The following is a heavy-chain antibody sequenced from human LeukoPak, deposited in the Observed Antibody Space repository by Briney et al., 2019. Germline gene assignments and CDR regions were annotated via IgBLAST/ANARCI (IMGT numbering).Heavy chain of an antibody. D-gene: IGHD2/OR15-2a*01. V-gene: IGHV4-59*08. CDR3: ARHSPNVKGDYFDY. J-gene: IGHJ4*02. CDR1: GGSISSYY. Sequence: SETLSLTCTVSGGSISSYYWSWIRQPPGKGLEWIGYIYYSGSTNYNPSLKSRVTISVDTSKNQFSLKLSSVTAADTAVYYCARHSPNVKGDYFDYWGQGTLVTVSS. CDR2: IYYSGST.